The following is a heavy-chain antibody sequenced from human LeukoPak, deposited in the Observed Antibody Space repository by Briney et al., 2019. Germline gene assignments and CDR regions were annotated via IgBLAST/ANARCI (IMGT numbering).Heavy chain of an antibody. D-gene: IGHD2-2*01. J-gene: IGHJ4*02. CDR2: ISWNNGGI. Sequence: PGGSLRLSCAASGFTFEDFAMHWVRQAPGKGLEWVSGISWNNGGIVYADSVKGRFAISRDNAKNSLYLQMRSLRAEDTAVYYCAKAQYCSSPSCLNFDKWGQGTLVTVSS. CDR3: AKAQYCSSPSCLNFDK. V-gene: IGHV3-9*01. CDR1: GFTFEDFA.